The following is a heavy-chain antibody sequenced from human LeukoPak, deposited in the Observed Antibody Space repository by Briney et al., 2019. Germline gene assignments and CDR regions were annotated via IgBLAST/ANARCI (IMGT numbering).Heavy chain of an antibody. V-gene: IGHV4-39*01. CDR2: IYYSGST. J-gene: IGHJ4*02. CDR1: GGSISSYY. CDR3: ARQRRGHRDGSSDY. D-gene: IGHD6-6*01. Sequence: ETLSLTCTVSGGSISSYYWGWIRQPPGKGLEWIGSIYYSGSTYYNPSLKSRVTISVDTSKNQFSLKLSSVTAADTAVYYCARQRRGHRDGSSDYWGQGTLVTVSS.